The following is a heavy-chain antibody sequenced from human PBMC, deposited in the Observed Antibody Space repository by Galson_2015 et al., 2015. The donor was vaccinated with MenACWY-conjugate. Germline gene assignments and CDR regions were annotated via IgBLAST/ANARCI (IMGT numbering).Heavy chain of an antibody. D-gene: IGHD3-3*02. CDR3: ARGVNLASMAGY. V-gene: IGHV4-59*01. CDR2: MYYSGSA. Sequence: SETLSLTCTVSGGSINSYYWSWIRQPPGQGLEWIGYMYYSGSANYNPSIKSRVTISVDTSKNQFSLTMTSVTAADTAVYYCARGVNLASMAGYWGQGTLVTVSS. J-gene: IGHJ4*02. CDR1: GGSINSYY.